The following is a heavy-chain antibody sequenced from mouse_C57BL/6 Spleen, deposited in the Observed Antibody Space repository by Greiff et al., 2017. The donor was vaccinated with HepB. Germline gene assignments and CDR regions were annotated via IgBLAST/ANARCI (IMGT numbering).Heavy chain of an antibody. J-gene: IGHJ3*01. CDR1: GYTFTSYW. D-gene: IGHD2-2*01. CDR2: INPSNGGT. Sequence: VQLQQPGTELVKPGASVKLSCKASGYTFTSYWMHWVKQRPGQGLEWIGNINPSNGGTNYNEKFKSKATLTVDKSSSTAYMQLSSLTSEDSAVYFCARGDYGYPAWFAYWGQGTLVTVSA. CDR3: ARGDYGYPAWFAY. V-gene: IGHV1-53*01.